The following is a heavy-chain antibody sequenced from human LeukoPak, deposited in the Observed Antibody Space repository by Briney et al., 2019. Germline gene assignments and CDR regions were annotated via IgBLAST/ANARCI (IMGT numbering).Heavy chain of an antibody. V-gene: IGHV3-23*01. D-gene: IGHD3-9*01. CDR2: ISGSGGST. CDR3: AKELILTYYDIRYYYYGMDV. J-gene: IGHJ6*02. CDR1: GFTFSSYA. Sequence: PGGSLRLSCAASGFTFSSYAMSWVRQAPGKGLEWVSAISGSGGSTYYADSVKGRFTISRDNSKNTLYLQMNSLRAEDTAVYYCAKELILTYYDIRYYYYGMDVWGQGTTVTVSS.